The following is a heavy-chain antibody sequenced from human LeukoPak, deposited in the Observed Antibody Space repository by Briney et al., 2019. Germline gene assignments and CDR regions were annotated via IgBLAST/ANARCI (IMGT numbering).Heavy chain of an antibody. CDR1: GGSFSGYY. V-gene: IGHV4-34*01. Sequence: SETLSLTCAVYGGSFSGYYWSWIRQPPGKGLEWIGEINHSGSTNYNPSLKSRVTTSVDTSKNQFSLKLSSATAADTAVYYCARGAVTDYWGQGTLVTVSS. CDR2: INHSGST. D-gene: IGHD4-23*01. CDR3: ARGAVTDY. J-gene: IGHJ4*02.